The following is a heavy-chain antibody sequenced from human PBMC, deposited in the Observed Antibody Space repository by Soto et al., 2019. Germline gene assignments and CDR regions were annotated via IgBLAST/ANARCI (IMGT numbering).Heavy chain of an antibody. V-gene: IGHV3-30*02. J-gene: IGHJ3*02. CDR1: GFTFSSYG. CDR3: AKDGQNGDYRRGDAFDI. Sequence: QSGGSLRLSCAASGFTFSSYGMHWVRQAPGKGLEWEAVIRYDGSNIYYADSVKGRFTISRDNAKNSLYLQMNSLRAEDTALYYCAKDGQNGDYRRGDAFDIWGQGTMVTVSS. D-gene: IGHD4-17*01. CDR2: IRYDGSNI.